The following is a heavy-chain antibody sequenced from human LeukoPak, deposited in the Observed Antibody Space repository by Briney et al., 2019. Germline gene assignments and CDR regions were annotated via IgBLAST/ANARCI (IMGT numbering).Heavy chain of an antibody. J-gene: IGHJ3*02. CDR2: IIPIFGTA. CDR3: ARCGYCTNGVCYVYAFDI. D-gene: IGHD2-8*01. CDR1: GGTFSSYA. Sequence: ASVKVSCTASGGTFSSYAISWVRQAPGQGPEWMGGIIPIFGTANYAQKFQGRVTITTDESTSTAYMELSSLRSEDTAVYYCARCGYCTNGVCYVYAFDIWGQGTMVTVSS. V-gene: IGHV1-69*05.